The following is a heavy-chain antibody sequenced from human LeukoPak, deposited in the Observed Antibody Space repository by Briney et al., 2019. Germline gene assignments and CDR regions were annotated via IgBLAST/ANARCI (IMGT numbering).Heavy chain of an antibody. J-gene: IGHJ4*02. CDR2: NYTSGST. V-gene: IGHV4-4*07. D-gene: IGHD1-26*01. Sequence: SETLSLTCTVSGGFISSYYWSWIPQSTGKGLEWIGRNYTSGSTNYSHSLKSRVTMSVDTSKHQFSLKLSSVTAADTAVHYCARAGGSGRRGYFDYWGQGTLVTVSS. CDR3: ARAGGSGRRGYFDY. CDR1: GGFISSYY.